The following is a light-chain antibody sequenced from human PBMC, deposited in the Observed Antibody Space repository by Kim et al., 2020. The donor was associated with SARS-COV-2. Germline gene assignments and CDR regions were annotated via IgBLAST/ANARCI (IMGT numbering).Light chain of an antibody. Sequence: YPGERATLAGRASQTVTSNYLAWYQQKPGQAPRLLIYGASSRATGISDRFSGSGSGTDFTLTISRLEPEDFAVYYCQQYGSSPATFGQGTKVEIK. V-gene: IGKV3-20*01. CDR2: GAS. CDR1: QTVTSNY. CDR3: QQYGSSPAT. J-gene: IGKJ1*01.